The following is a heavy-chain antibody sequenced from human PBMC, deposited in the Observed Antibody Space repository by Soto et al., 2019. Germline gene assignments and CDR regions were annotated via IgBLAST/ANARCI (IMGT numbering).Heavy chain of an antibody. CDR1: GYTFTSYD. J-gene: IGHJ4*02. CDR2: MNPNSGNT. Sequence: ASVKVSCKASGYTFTSYDINWVRQATGQGLEWMGWMNPNSGNTGYAQKFQGRVTMTRNTSISTAYMELSSLRAEDTTVYYCAKARYYDSTGYLYYFDYWGQGTLVTVSS. D-gene: IGHD3-22*01. V-gene: IGHV1-8*01. CDR3: AKARYYDSTGYLYYFDY.